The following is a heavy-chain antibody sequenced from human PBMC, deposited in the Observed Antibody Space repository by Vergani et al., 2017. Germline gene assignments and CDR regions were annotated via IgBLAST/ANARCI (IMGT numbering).Heavy chain of an antibody. D-gene: IGHD7-27*01. Sequence: QVQLVQSGAEVKKPGASVKVSCKASGYTFTSYDINWVRQATGQGLEWMGWMNPNSGNTGYAQKFQGRVTMTRNTSISTAYMELSSLRSEDTAVYYCARGLTGDVWEGLLYYFDYWGQGTLVTVSS. CDR2: MNPNSGNT. CDR3: ARGLTGDVWEGLLYYFDY. V-gene: IGHV1-8*02. CDR1: GYTFTSYD. J-gene: IGHJ4*02.